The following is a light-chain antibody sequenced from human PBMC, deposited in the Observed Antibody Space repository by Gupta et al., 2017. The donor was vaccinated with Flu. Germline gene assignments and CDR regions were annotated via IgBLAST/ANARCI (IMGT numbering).Light chain of an antibody. V-gene: IGLV3-1*01. CDR1: RLDSKY. CDR2: ADD. J-gene: IGLJ3*02. CDR3: QAWDSTTVV. Sequence: SYELTQPPSVSVSPRQTASITCPGDRLDSKYISWYQQKSGQSPLLVIYADDKRPSGIPERISGSISGNTATLTISETQSTDEGDYYCQAWDSTTVVFGGGTKLTVL.